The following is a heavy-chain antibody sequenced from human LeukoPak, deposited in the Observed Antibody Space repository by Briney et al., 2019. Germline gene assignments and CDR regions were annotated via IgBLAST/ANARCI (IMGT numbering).Heavy chain of an antibody. J-gene: IGHJ5*01. Sequence: GGSLRLSCAASGFTFDDYGMHWVRRPPGKGLEWVSGISWNSGNVGYADSVKGRFTISRDNARNSLYLQMNSLRAEDTALYYCAKVDGYNSGWHDSWGQGTLVTVSS. CDR1: GFTFDDYG. CDR3: AKVDGYNSGWHDS. D-gene: IGHD6-19*01. V-gene: IGHV3-9*01. CDR2: ISWNSGNV.